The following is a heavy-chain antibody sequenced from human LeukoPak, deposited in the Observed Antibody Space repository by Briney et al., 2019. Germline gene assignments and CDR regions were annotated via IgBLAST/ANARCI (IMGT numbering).Heavy chain of an antibody. CDR1: GYTLSNHA. CDR3: ARSVWSGYTDAFDI. V-gene: IGHV1-18*04. D-gene: IGHD3-3*01. J-gene: IGHJ3*02. CDR2: ISADNGNT. Sequence: ASVKVSCKGSGYTLSNHAFSWVRQAPGQGLEWMGWISADNGNTNHAQKFQGRVSLTTDTSTSTAYMELRSLRSDDTAVYYCARSVWSGYTDAFDIWGQGTMVTVSS.